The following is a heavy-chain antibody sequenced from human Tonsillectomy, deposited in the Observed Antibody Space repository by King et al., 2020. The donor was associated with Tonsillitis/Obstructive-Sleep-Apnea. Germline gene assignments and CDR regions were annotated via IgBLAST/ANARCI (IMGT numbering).Heavy chain of an antibody. CDR3: ARGPLMGSSADYYYYYMDV. CDR2: INHSGST. CDR1: GGSFSGYY. D-gene: IGHD6-6*01. Sequence: VQLQQWGAGLLKPSETLSLTCAVYGGSFSGYYWSWIRQPPGKGLEWIGEINHSGSTNYNPSLKSRVTISVDTSTNKFSLKLSSVTAADTAVYYCARGPLMGSSADYYYYYMDVWGKGTTVTVSS. J-gene: IGHJ6*03. V-gene: IGHV4-34*01.